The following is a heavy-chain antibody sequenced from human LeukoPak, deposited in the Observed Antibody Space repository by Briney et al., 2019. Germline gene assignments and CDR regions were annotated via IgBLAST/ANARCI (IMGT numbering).Heavy chain of an antibody. V-gene: IGHV1-2*02. CDR1: GYSFTGYY. Sequence: GASVKVSCKTSGYSFTGYYTHWVRQVPGQGLEWMGWIDPKSGATHYAQKFQGRVAMTRDTSSSTAYMEVSRLRSDDTALYYCAREENSGMDRYFDYWGQGTLVTVSS. CDR2: IDPKSGAT. J-gene: IGHJ4*02. D-gene: IGHD6-19*01. CDR3: AREENSGMDRYFDY.